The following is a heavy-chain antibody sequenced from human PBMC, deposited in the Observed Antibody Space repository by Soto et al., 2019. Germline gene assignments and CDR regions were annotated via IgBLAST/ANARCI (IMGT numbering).Heavy chain of an antibody. D-gene: IGHD4-17*01. V-gene: IGHV3-9*01. CDR2: ISWNSGSI. J-gene: IGHJ4*02. Sequence: EVQLVESGGGLVQPGRSLRLSCAASGFTFDDYAMHWVRQAPGKGLEWVSGISWNSGSIGYADSVKGRFTISRDNAKNSLYLQMNSLRAEDTALYYCAKTAGATVTTLADSGQGTLVTVSS. CDR3: AKTAGATVTTLAD. CDR1: GFTFDDYA.